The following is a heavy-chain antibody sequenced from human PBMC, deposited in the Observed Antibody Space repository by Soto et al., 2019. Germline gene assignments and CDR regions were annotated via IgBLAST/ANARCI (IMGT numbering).Heavy chain of an antibody. J-gene: IGHJ5*02. V-gene: IGHV4-4*07. CDR1: GGSISSYY. D-gene: IGHD3-10*01. CDR3: ARDNGSGSYYNPNWFDP. Sequence: SETLSLTCTVSGGSISSYYWSWIRQPAGKGLEWIGRIYTSGSTNYNPSLKSRVTMSVDTSKNQFSLKLSSVTAADTAVYYCARDNGSGSYYNPNWFDPWGQGTMVTVSS. CDR2: IYTSGST.